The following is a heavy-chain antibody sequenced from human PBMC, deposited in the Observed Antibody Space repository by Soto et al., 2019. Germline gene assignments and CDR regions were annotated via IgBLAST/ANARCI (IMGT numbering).Heavy chain of an antibody. CDR1: GGSISSYY. V-gene: IGHV4-59*08. D-gene: IGHD3-10*01. CDR3: TMLSGTTDWYFDL. Sequence: SETLSLTCTVSGGSISSYYWSWIRQPPGKGLEWIGYIYYSGSTNYNPSLKSRLTISVDTSKNQFSLKLSSVTAADTAVYYCTMLSGTTDWYFDLWGRGTLVNVSS. J-gene: IGHJ2*01. CDR2: IYYSGST.